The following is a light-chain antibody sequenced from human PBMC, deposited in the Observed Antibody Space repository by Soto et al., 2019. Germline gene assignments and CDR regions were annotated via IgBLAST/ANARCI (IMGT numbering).Light chain of an antibody. Sequence: EIVLTQSPAILSVSPGERATLSCRASQSISRSLAWYQQKPGQAPRLLISDASTRATGIPARFSGRGSGTEFTLTISSLQSEDFALYYCHQYNSWPPGTFGQGTKVDIK. CDR3: HQYNSWPPGT. V-gene: IGKV3-15*01. CDR2: DAS. J-gene: IGKJ2*01. CDR1: QSISRS.